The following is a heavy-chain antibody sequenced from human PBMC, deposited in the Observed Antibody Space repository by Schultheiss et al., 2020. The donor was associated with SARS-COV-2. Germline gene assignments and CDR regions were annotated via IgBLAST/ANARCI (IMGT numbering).Heavy chain of an antibody. J-gene: IGHJ2*01. D-gene: IGHD6-19*01. Sequence: GGSLRLSCAASGFSVSSNYMSWIRQAPGKGLEWVSYITFSGGSVYYADSVKGRFTISRDKAKNSLYLQMNNLRAEDTAVYYCARGGSGWSFDLWGRGTLGTVSS. CDR3: ARGGSGWSFDL. V-gene: IGHV3-11*04. CDR2: ITFSGGSV. CDR1: GFSVSSNY.